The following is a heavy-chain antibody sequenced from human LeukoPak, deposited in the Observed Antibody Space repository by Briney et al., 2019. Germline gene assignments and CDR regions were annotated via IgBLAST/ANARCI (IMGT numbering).Heavy chain of an antibody. J-gene: IGHJ5*02. D-gene: IGHD1-1*01. CDR2: IYGSGST. CDR1: GGSISSYY. Sequence: SETLSLTCTVAGGSISSYYWSWIRQPPGKGLEWIGHIYGSGSTNYNPSLKSRVTLSVDTSKNQFSLKLSSVTAADTAVYYCAREGTSGTHLNWFDPWGQGTLVTVSS. V-gene: IGHV4-59*01. CDR3: AREGTSGTHLNWFDP.